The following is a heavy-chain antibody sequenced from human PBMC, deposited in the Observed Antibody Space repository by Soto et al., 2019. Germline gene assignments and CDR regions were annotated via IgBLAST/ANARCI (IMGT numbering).Heavy chain of an antibody. J-gene: IGHJ5*02. CDR1: GFTFSSYA. Sequence: QVQLVESGGGVVQPGTSLRLSCAASGFTFSSYAVHWVRQAPGEGLEWVAAMSSDGTNKYYADSVKGRFTISRDNSKNTLYLQMNSLRAEDTAVYYCAKTPWERDYSSWFDHWGQVTLVTVSS. D-gene: IGHD1-26*01. V-gene: IGHV3-30*18. CDR2: MSSDGTNK. CDR3: AKTPWERDYSSWFDH.